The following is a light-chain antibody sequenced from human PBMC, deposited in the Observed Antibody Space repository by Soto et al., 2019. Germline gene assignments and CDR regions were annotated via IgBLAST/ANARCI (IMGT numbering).Light chain of an antibody. Sequence: IVLTQSPGTLSLSPGERATLSCRASQSVSSTFLAWFQQKPGQAPRLLIYGASTRATGIPDRFSGSGSGTDFTLTISRLEPEDFAVYYCQQYGGSPFSFGTGTKVDIK. CDR2: GAS. J-gene: IGKJ3*01. CDR3: QQYGGSPFS. CDR1: QSVSSTF. V-gene: IGKV3-20*01.